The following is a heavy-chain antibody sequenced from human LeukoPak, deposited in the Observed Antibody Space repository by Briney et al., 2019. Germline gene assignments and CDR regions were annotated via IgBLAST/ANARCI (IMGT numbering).Heavy chain of an antibody. J-gene: IGHJ6*02. CDR3: ARDRVAVAGTYYYGMDV. Sequence: GSLRLSCAASGFTFSSYAMSWIRQPPGKGLEWIGYIYYSGSTNYNPSLKSRVTISVDTSKNQFSLKLSSVTAADTAVYYCARDRVAVAGTYYYGMDVWGQGTTVTVSS. CDR1: GFTFSSYA. D-gene: IGHD6-19*01. CDR2: IYYSGST. V-gene: IGHV4-59*01.